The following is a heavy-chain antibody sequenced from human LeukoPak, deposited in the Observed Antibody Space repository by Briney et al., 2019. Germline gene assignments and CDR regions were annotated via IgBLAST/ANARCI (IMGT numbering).Heavy chain of an antibody. J-gene: IGHJ6*02. Sequence: SETLSLTCTVSGGSISSYYWSWIRQPPGKGLEWIGYIYYSGSTNYNPSLKSRVTISVDTSKNQFSLKLSSVTAADTAVYYCARGYCSSTSCWAPDNYYYYYGMDVWGQGTTVTVSS. V-gene: IGHV4-59*08. CDR2: IYYSGST. CDR1: GGSISSYY. CDR3: ARGYCSSTSCWAPDNYYYYYGMDV. D-gene: IGHD2-2*01.